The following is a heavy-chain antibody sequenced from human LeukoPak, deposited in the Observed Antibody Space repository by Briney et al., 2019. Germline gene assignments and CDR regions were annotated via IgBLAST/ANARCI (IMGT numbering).Heavy chain of an antibody. CDR1: GFTFSSYS. D-gene: IGHD3-10*01. Sequence: GGSLRLSCAASGFTFSSYSMNWVRQAPGKGLEWVSYISSSSSTIYYADSVKGRFTISRDNAKNSLYLQMNSLRAADTAVYYCARRGKLEGRLLLWFGELNRLFFYWFDPWGQGTLVTVSS. CDR3: ARRGKLEGRLLLWFGELNRLFFYWFDP. V-gene: IGHV3-48*01. J-gene: IGHJ5*02. CDR2: ISSSSSTI.